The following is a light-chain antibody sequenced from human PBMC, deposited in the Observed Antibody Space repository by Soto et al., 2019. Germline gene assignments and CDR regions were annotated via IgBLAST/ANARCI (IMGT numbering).Light chain of an antibody. CDR1: QSVSSNY. Sequence: EIVLTQSPGTLSLSPGERATLSCRASQSVSSNYLAWYQQKPGQAPRPLIYGASSRATGIPDRFSGSGAGTDFTLTFSRLESEDFAVYYCKQYGSSPWTFGQETKVDIK. J-gene: IGKJ1*01. CDR3: KQYGSSPWT. V-gene: IGKV3-20*01. CDR2: GAS.